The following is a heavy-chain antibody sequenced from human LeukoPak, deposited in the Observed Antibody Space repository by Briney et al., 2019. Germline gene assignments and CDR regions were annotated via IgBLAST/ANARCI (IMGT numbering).Heavy chain of an antibody. Sequence: GGSLRLSCAASGFTFSSYGMSWVRQAPGKGPEWVSAISGSGGSTSYADSVKGRFTISRDNSKNTLYLQMNNLRAEDTAVYYCAKDYYNDSSSYYLWVVDYWGQGTLVTVSS. CDR2: ISGSGGST. CDR1: GFTFSSYG. J-gene: IGHJ4*02. D-gene: IGHD3-22*01. V-gene: IGHV3-23*01. CDR3: AKDYYNDSSSYYLWVVDY.